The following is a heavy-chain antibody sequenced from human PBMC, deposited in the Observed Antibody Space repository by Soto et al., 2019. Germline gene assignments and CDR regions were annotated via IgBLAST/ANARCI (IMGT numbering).Heavy chain of an antibody. CDR2: IYYGGST. Sequence: PSETLSLTCTVSVGSISSGDYYWSWIRQHPGKGLEWIGYIYYGGSTNYNPSLKSRVTMSVDTTKNQFSLKLTSVTAADTAVYYCARARRYTSSWYWFDPWGQGTLVTVS. V-gene: IGHV4-31*03. D-gene: IGHD6-13*01. J-gene: IGHJ5*02. CDR1: VGSISSGDYY. CDR3: ARARRYTSSWYWFDP.